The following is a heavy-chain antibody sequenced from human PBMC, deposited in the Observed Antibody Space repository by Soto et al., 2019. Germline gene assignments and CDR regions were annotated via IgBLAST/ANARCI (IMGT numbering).Heavy chain of an antibody. J-gene: IGHJ3*02. CDR2: IYYSGST. CDR1: GGSISSGGYY. V-gene: IGHV4-30-4*08. D-gene: IGHD5-18*01. CDR3: ASSYGPADAFDI. Sequence: SETLSLTCTVSGGSISSGGYYWSWIRQHPGKGLEWIGYIYYSGSTYYNPPLKSRVTISVDTSKNQFSLKLSSVTAADTAVYYCASSYGPADAFDIWGQGTMVTVSS.